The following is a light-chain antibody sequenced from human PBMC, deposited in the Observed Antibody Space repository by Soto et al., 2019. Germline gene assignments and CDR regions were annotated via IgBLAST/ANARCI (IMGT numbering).Light chain of an antibody. CDR2: AAS. V-gene: IGKV3-20*01. CDR3: QQSYSTPPLT. Sequence: ESVLTQSPDTLPLSPGESATLSCRASQSVRSSYLAWYQQTPGQTPRLLIYAASSRATGIPDRFSGSGSGTDFTLTISSLQPEDFATYYCQQSYSTPPLTFGPGTKVDI. CDR1: QSVRSSY. J-gene: IGKJ3*01.